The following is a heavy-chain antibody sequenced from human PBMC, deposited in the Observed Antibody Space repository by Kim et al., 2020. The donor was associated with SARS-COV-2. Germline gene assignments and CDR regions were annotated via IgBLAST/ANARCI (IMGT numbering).Heavy chain of an antibody. CDR2: INAGNGNT. Sequence: ASVKVSCKASGYTFTSYAMHWVRQAPGQRLEWMGWINAGNGNTKYSQKFQGRVTITRDTSASTAYMELSSLRSEDTAVYYCARDIIQGNRPETEVGATFDYWGQGTLVTVSS. V-gene: IGHV1-3*01. D-gene: IGHD1-26*01. CDR1: GYTFTSYA. J-gene: IGHJ4*02. CDR3: ARDIIQGNRPETEVGATFDY.